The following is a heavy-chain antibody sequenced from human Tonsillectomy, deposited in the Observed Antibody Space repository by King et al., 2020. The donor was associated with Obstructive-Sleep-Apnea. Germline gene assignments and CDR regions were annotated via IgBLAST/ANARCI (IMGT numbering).Heavy chain of an antibody. V-gene: IGHV3-11*01. D-gene: IGHD6-19*01. J-gene: IGHJ4*02. CDR1: RFTFSDYY. CDR2: ISSSGSTV. CDR3: ARGYYQWLADFDY. Sequence: VQLVESGGGLVKPGGSLRLSCAASRFTFSDYYMHWIRQAPGKGLEWISYISSSGSTVYYADSVKGRFTISRDNARSSLSLQMNSLRAEDTAVYYCARGYYQWLADFDYWGQGILVTVSS.